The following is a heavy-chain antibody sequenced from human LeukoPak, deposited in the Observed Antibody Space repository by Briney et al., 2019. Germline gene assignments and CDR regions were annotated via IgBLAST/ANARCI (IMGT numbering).Heavy chain of an antibody. CDR3: ARPVTADYGYFSDLPYYFDY. CDR2: ISSSGSTI. CDR1: GFTFSSYG. V-gene: IGHV3-48*04. Sequence: PGGSLRLSCAASGFTFSSYGMHWIRQAPGKGLEWVSYISSSGSTIYYADSVKGRFTISRDNAKNSLYLQMNSLRAEDTAVYYCARPVTADYGYFSDLPYYFDYWGQGTLVTVSS. J-gene: IGHJ4*02. D-gene: IGHD3-10*01.